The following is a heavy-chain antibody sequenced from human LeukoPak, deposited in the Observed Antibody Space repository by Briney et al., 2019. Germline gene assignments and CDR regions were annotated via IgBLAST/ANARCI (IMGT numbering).Heavy chain of an antibody. V-gene: IGHV3-48*03. Sequence: GGSLRLSCAACGFTFSSYEMNWVRQAPGKGLEWVSYISSSGSTIYYADSVKGRFTISRDNAKNSLYLQMNSLRAEDTAVYYCARVAGAYYYDSSRDWGQGTLVTVSS. D-gene: IGHD3-22*01. J-gene: IGHJ4*02. CDR3: ARVAGAYYYDSSRD. CDR1: GFTFSSYE. CDR2: ISSSGSTI.